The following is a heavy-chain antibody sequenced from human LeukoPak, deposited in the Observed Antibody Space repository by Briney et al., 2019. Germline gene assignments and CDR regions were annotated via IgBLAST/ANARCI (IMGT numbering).Heavy chain of an antibody. Sequence: KPSETLSLTCTVSSGSISSYYWSWIRQPPGKGLEWIGYIYYSGSTNYNPSLKSRVTISVDTSKNQFSLKLSSVTAADTAVYYCARVRVVPAAMPRSYYYYYYGMDVWGQGTTVTVSS. D-gene: IGHD2-2*01. CDR3: ARVRVVPAAMPRSYYYYYYGMDV. CDR1: SGSISSYY. J-gene: IGHJ6*02. V-gene: IGHV4-59*01. CDR2: IYYSGST.